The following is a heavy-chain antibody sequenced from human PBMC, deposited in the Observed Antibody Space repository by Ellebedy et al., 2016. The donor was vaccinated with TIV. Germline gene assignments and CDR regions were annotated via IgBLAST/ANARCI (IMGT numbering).Heavy chain of an antibody. Sequence: GESLKISCAASGFTFSRYWMSWVRQAPGKGLEWVANIKQDGSEKYYVDSVKGRFTISRDNAKNSMYLQMNSLRAEDTAVYNCARDRNYGGNLGLDYWGQGTLVTVSS. CDR2: IKQDGSEK. CDR1: GFTFSRYW. CDR3: ARDRNYGGNLGLDY. D-gene: IGHD4-23*01. J-gene: IGHJ4*02. V-gene: IGHV3-7*04.